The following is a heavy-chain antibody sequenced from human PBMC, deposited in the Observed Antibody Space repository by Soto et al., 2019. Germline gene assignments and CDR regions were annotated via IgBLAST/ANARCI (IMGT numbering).Heavy chain of an antibody. CDR1: GGSVSSGSYY. J-gene: IGHJ5*02. Sequence: SETLSLTCTVSGGSVSSGSYYWSWIRQPPGKGLEWIGYIYYSGGTKYNPSLKSRVTISVDRSKNQFSLKLRSVTAADTAVYYCARGVAMAGTTHWFDPWGQGISVTVS. CDR2: IYYSGGT. CDR3: ARGVAMAGTTHWFDP. V-gene: IGHV4-61*01. D-gene: IGHD6-19*01.